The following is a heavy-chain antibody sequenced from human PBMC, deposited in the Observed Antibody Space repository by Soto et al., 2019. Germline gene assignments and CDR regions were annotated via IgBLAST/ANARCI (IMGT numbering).Heavy chain of an antibody. CDR3: ARVAVAGTRVDY. CDR1: GYTFTNFG. D-gene: IGHD6-19*01. CDR2: ISAYNGNT. V-gene: IGHV1-18*01. Sequence: GASVKVSCKTSGYTFTNFGLSWVRQAPGQGLEWMGWISAYNGNTNYAQNFQGRVTMTTDTSTSTAYMELRSLRSDDTAVYYCARVAVAGTRVDYWGQGTLVTVSS. J-gene: IGHJ4*02.